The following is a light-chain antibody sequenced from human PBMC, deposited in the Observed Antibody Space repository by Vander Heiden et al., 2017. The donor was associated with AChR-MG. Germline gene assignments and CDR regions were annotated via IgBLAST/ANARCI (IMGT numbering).Light chain of an antibody. J-gene: IGLJ3*02. CDR2: DVT. CDR3: SSYTRTNSRV. V-gene: IGLV2-14*03. CDR1: SNDIGGYNY. Sequence: QSALTQPASVSGSRDQSIPIPFTGTSNDIGGYNYVSWYQQHPGKAPKVIIYDVTKRPAGISNRFAGSKSGNTASLSISGLQAEDEADYYCSSYTRTNSRVFGGGTKVTVL.